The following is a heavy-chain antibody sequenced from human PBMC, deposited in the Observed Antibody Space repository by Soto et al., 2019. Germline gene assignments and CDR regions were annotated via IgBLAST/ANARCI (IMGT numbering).Heavy chain of an antibody. V-gene: IGHV4-31*03. Sequence: QVHLQESGPGQVRPSQTLSLSCSVSGGSISRGAYFWTWIRQFPGKGLAGIASISSTGATYYNPSLKSRVTILADTSKNQFSLKLNSVTSADTAVYYCARGGPVSVSPAWQLLGYFDYWGQGTLVTVSS. D-gene: IGHD2-15*01. J-gene: IGHJ4*02. CDR2: ISSTGAT. CDR3: ARGGPVSVSPAWQLLGYFDY. CDR1: GGSISRGAYF.